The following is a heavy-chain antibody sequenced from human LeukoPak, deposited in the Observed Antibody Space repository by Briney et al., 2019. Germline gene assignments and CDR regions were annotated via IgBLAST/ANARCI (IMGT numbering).Heavy chain of an antibody. D-gene: IGHD6-19*01. CDR1: GGSITRYY. Sequence: SETLSLTCTVSGGSITRYYWSRIRQPPGKGLEWLGYIYYSGSTNYNPSLKSRVTISVDRSKNQFSLKLSSVTAADTAVYYCAKVGWGSGWGDYYYYYMDVWGKGTTVTVSS. CDR3: AKVGWGSGWGDYYYYYMDV. CDR2: IYYSGST. V-gene: IGHV4-59*01. J-gene: IGHJ6*03.